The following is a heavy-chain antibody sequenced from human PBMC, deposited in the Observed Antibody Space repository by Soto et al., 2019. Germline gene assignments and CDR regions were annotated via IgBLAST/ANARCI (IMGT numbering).Heavy chain of an antibody. J-gene: IGHJ6*02. CDR2: IYYSGST. V-gene: IGHV4-30-4*02. Sequence: PSETLSLTCTVSGGSISSGDYYWSWIRQPPGKGLEWIGYIYYSGSTYCNPSLKSRVTISVDTSKNQFSLKLSSVTAADTAVYYCARDRSSSWYDSYGMDVWCQGTTVTVSS. D-gene: IGHD6-13*01. CDR1: GGSISSGDYY. CDR3: ARDRSSSWYDSYGMDV.